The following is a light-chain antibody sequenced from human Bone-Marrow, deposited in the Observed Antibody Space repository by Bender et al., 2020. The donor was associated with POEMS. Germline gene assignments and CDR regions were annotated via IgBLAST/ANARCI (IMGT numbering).Light chain of an antibody. Sequence: QSALTQPASLSGSLGQSVTISCTGTTNDVGKYNLVSWYQQHPGKDPKLMIYEVSKRPSGVPERFSGSKSGNTASLTVSGLQAEDEADYYCQSFDTSLSGWVFGAGTKLTV. V-gene: IGLV2-14*02. CDR2: EVS. CDR1: TNDVGKYNL. CDR3: QSFDTSLSGWV. J-gene: IGLJ3*02.